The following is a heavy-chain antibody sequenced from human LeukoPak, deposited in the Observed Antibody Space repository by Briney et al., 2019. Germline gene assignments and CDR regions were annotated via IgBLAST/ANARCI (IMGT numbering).Heavy chain of an antibody. J-gene: IGHJ5*02. V-gene: IGHV1-18*01. CDR2: ITTYNGNT. CDR1: GYTFSNYG. Sequence: ASVKVSCKASGYTFSNYGISWVRQAPGQGLEWMGWITTYNGNTNYAQKFQGRLTMTTDTSTSTAYMELRSLRSDDTAVYYCARDLARITMVRGVSIPYNWFDPWGQGTLVTVSS. D-gene: IGHD3-10*01. CDR3: ARDLARITMVRGVSIPYNWFDP.